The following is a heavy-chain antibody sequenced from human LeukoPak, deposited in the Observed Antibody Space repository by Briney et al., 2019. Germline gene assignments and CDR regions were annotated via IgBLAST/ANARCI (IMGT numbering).Heavy chain of an antibody. CDR2: ISAYNGNT. D-gene: IGHD2-21*01. CDR3: ARDLRSCSGGECYEYKWFDP. Sequence: ASVKVSCKASGYTFTSYGISWVRQAPGQGLEWMGWISAYNGNTNYAQKLQGRVTMTTDTSTSTAYMELRSLRSDDTAVYYCARDLRSCSGGECYEYKWFDPWGQGTLVTVSS. J-gene: IGHJ5*02. V-gene: IGHV1-18*01. CDR1: GYTFTSYG.